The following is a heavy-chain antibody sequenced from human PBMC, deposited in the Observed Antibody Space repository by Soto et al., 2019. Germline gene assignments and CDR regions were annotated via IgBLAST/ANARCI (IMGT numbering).Heavy chain of an antibody. Sequence: PGGSLRLSCAASGFTFRNCAMNWVRQALGRGLEWVSTISNSGSTYYADAVKGRFTISRDISKNTLYLQMSSLRADDTALYYCAKDREGYCSSTSCLYYFDSWGQGTQVTVSS. CDR3: AKDREGYCSSTSCLYYFDS. CDR2: ISNSGST. J-gene: IGHJ4*02. V-gene: IGHV3-23*01. D-gene: IGHD2-2*01. CDR1: GFTFRNCA.